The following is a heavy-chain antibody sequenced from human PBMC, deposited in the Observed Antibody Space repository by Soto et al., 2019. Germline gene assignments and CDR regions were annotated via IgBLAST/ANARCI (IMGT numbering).Heavy chain of an antibody. CDR3: ARVRPTTYYYDSSGYYWFDY. V-gene: IGHV3-48*01. CDR1: GFTFSSYS. CDR2: ISSSSSPI. D-gene: IGHD3-22*01. Sequence: GGPLRLSGAASGFTFSSYSMNWVRQAPGKGLEWVSYISSSSSPIYYADSVKGRFTISRDNAKNSLYLQMNSLRAEDTAVYYCARVRPTTYYYDSSGYYWFDYWGQGTLVTVSS. J-gene: IGHJ4*02.